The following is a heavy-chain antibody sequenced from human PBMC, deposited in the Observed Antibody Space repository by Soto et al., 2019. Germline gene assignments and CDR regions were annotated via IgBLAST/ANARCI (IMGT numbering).Heavy chain of an antibody. Sequence: GGSLRLSCAASGFTLSNYAMSWVRQAPGKGLEWVSSIGVSGGTTYYADSVKGRFTISRDNSQNTLYLEMNSLRAEDTAVYYCAKDWGTLDYWGQGALVTVSS. CDR1: GFTLSNYA. CDR3: AKDWGTLDY. CDR2: IGVSGGTT. D-gene: IGHD7-27*01. V-gene: IGHV3-23*01. J-gene: IGHJ4*02.